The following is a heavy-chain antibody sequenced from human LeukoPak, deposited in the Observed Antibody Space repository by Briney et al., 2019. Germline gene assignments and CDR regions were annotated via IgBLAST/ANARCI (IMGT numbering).Heavy chain of an antibody. J-gene: IGHJ4*02. D-gene: IGHD4/OR15-4a*01. CDR3: ARLPTTAAYDY. V-gene: IGHV4-59*08. CDR2: IHYSGST. CDR1: GGSISNYY. Sequence: SETLSLTCTVSGGSISNYYWSWTRQPPGKGLEWIGYIHYSGSTNYNPSLKSRLTPSLDTSKNQFSLKLSSVIAADTAVYYCARLPTTAAYDYWGQGTLVTVSS.